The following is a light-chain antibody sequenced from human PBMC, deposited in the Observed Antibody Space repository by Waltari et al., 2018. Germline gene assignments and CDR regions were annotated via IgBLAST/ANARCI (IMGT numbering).Light chain of an antibody. V-gene: IGLV1-47*01. CDR1: SSNIGGNH. J-gene: IGLJ3*02. CDR2: KNS. CDR3: AAWDDGLSGPA. Sequence: QSVVTQPPSASGTPGQRVTISCSGSSSNIGGNHVSCYQQFPGMAPKLLIYKNSQRPSGVPDRFSGSKSGTSASLAISGLRSEDEAQYYCAAWDDGLSGPAFGGGTKLTVL.